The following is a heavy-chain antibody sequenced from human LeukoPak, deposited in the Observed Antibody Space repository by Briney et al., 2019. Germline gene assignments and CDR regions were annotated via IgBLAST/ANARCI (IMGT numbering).Heavy chain of an antibody. Sequence: SGGPLRLYCAASGFTFSSYAMSWVRQAPGKGLEWVSAISGSGGSTYYADSVKGRFTISRDNSKNTLYLQMNSLRAEDTAVYYCAKASGYYGSGSYIVWGQGTLVTVSS. CDR1: GFTFSSYA. CDR2: ISGSGGST. V-gene: IGHV3-23*01. D-gene: IGHD3-10*01. J-gene: IGHJ4*02. CDR3: AKASGYYGSGSYIV.